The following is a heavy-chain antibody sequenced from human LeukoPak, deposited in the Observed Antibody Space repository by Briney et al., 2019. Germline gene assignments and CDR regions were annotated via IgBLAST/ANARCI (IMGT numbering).Heavy chain of an antibody. Sequence: GSLRLSCAASGFNFCSYALSWVRQAPGKGLEWVSAISGSGGSTYYADSVKGRFTISRDNSKNTLYLQMNSLRAEDTAVYYCANVAAAGIFSVYWGQGTLVTVSS. CDR2: ISGSGGST. CDR1: GFNFCSYA. CDR3: ANVAAAGIFSVY. J-gene: IGHJ4*02. D-gene: IGHD6-13*01. V-gene: IGHV3-23*01.